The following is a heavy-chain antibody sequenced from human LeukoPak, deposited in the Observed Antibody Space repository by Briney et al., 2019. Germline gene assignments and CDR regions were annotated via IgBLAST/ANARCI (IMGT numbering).Heavy chain of an antibody. V-gene: IGHV4-4*07. Sequence: KSSETLSLTCTVSGGSISSYYWSWIRQPAGKGLEWIGRIYTSGSTNYNPSLKSRVTISVDTSKNQFSLKLSSVTAADTAVYYCARGNDYVWGSYRTYYMDVWGKGTTVTVSS. CDR3: ARGNDYVWGSYRTYYMDV. CDR2: IYTSGST. D-gene: IGHD3-16*02. CDR1: GGSISSYY. J-gene: IGHJ6*03.